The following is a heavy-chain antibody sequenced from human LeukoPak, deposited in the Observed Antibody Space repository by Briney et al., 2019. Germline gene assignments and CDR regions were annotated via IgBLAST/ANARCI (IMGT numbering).Heavy chain of an antibody. CDR1: GGSISSGGYY. CDR3: ARVDYPVGYYMDV. CDR2: IYHSGST. J-gene: IGHJ6*03. D-gene: IGHD4-11*01. Sequence: SETLSLTCTVSGGSISSGGYYWSWIRQSPGKGLEWIGYIYHSGSTYYNPSLKSRVTISVDRSKNQFSLKLSSVTAADTAVYYCARVDYPVGYYMDVWGKGTTVTVSS. V-gene: IGHV4-30-2*06.